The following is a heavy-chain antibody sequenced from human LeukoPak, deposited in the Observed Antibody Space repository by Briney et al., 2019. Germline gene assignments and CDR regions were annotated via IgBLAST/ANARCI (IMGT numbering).Heavy chain of an antibody. J-gene: IGHJ2*01. Sequence: PSETLSLTRTVSGGSISSYYWSWIRQPPGKGLEWIGYIYYSGSTNYNPSLKSRVTISVDTSKNQFSLKLSSVTAADTAVYYCARVGMTFRYFDLWGRGTLVTVSS. CDR2: IYYSGST. CDR1: GGSISSYY. V-gene: IGHV4-59*01. D-gene: IGHD1-26*01. CDR3: ARVGMTFRYFDL.